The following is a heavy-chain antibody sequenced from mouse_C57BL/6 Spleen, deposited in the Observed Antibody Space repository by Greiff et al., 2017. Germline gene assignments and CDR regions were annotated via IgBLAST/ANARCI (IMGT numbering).Heavy chain of an antibody. CDR3: ARGAYGYDGNYFDY. CDR1: GYTFTSNW. Sequence: VQLQQSGAELVKPGASVKMSCKASGYTFTSNWITWVKQRPGQGLEWIGDIYPGSGSTNYNEKFKSKATLTVDTSSSTAYMQLSSLTSEDSAVYYCARGAYGYDGNYFDYWGQGTTLTVSS. CDR2: IYPGSGST. J-gene: IGHJ2*01. D-gene: IGHD2-2*01. V-gene: IGHV1-55*01.